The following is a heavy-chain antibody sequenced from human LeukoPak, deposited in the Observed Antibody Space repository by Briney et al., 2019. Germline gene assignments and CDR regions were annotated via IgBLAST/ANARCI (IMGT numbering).Heavy chain of an antibody. Sequence: GGSLRLSCAASGFTFSSYAMSWVRQAPGKGLEWVSAISGSGGSTYYADSVKGRFTISRDNSKDTLYLQMNSLRAEDTAVYYCAKSRGGYYDSSGSPYWGQGTLVTVSS. CDR1: GFTFSSYA. CDR3: AKSRGGYYDSSGSPY. D-gene: IGHD3-22*01. J-gene: IGHJ4*02. V-gene: IGHV3-23*01. CDR2: ISGSGGST.